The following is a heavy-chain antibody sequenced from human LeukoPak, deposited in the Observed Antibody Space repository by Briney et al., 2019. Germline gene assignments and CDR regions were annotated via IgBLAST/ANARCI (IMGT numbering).Heavy chain of an antibody. CDR2: IYTRGST. CDR1: GGSFSSYY. V-gene: IGHV4-4*09. J-gene: IGHJ5*02. D-gene: IGHD5-12*01. Sequence: PSETLSLTCTVSGGSFSSYYWSWIRQPPGKGLEWIGYIYTRGSTNDNPSLKSRVTMSVDTSKNQFSLKLTSVTAADTAVYYCARRDTSGYDSWFDPWGQGTLVTVSS. CDR3: ARRDTSGYDSWFDP.